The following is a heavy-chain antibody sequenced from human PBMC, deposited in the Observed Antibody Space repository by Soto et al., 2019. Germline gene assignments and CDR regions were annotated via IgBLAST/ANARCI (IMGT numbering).Heavy chain of an antibody. CDR1: GLSFSSYN. D-gene: IGHD4-17*01. CDR3: ATIGDRDGFDI. J-gene: IGHJ3*02. V-gene: IGHV3-21*06. Sequence: EVQLVESGGGLVKPEKSLRLSCAASGLSFSSYNMKWVRQAPGKGLEWVSSISTSGSYIFYAGSVRGRFTIFRDDAKNSLHLQMNSLRVEDTAVYYCATIGDRDGFDIWGQGTTVIVSS. CDR2: ISTSGSYI.